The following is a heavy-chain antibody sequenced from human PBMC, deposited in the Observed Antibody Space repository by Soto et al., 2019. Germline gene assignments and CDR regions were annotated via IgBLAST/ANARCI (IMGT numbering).Heavy chain of an antibody. CDR1: GFTFSTYA. D-gene: IGHD6-19*01. J-gene: IGHJ4*02. V-gene: IGHV3-23*01. CDR3: ANGERSGWPPFDY. Sequence: GGSLRLSCAASGFTFSTYAMSWVRQAPGKGLEWVSTISATDGGTYYADSVTGRFTISRDNSKNTLSLQMNSLRADDTAVYYCANGERSGWPPFDYWGQGTLVTVSS. CDR2: ISATDGGT.